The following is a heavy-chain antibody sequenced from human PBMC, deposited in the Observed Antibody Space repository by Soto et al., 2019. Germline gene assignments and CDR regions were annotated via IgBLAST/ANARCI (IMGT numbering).Heavy chain of an antibody. J-gene: IGHJ6*03. D-gene: IGHD6-19*01. V-gene: IGHV1-8*01. CDR3: ARDGIAVDRTYYYYYMDV. Sequence: ASVKVSCKASGYTFTSYDINWVRQATGQGLEWMGWMNPNSGNTGYAQKFQGRVTMTRNTSISTAYMELSSLRSEDTAVYYCARDGIAVDRTYYYYYMDVWGKGTTVTVSS. CDR2: MNPNSGNT. CDR1: GYTFTSYD.